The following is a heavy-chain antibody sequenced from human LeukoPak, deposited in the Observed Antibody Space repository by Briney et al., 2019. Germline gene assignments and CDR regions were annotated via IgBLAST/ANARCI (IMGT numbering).Heavy chain of an antibody. Sequence: GASVKVSCKASGYTFTSYDINWVRQATGQGLEWMGWMNPNSGNTGYAQKFQGRVTMTRNTSISTAYMELSSLRSEDTAVYYCARGPPHYYGSGSTEDVWGQGTTVTVSS. CDR1: GYTFTSYD. CDR2: MNPNSGNT. CDR3: ARGPPHYYGSGSTEDV. D-gene: IGHD3-10*01. V-gene: IGHV1-8*01. J-gene: IGHJ6*02.